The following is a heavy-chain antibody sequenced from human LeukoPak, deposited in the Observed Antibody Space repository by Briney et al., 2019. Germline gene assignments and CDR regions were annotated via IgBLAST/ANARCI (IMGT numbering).Heavy chain of an antibody. CDR3: ARQMDFWSGYYNWFDP. CDR2: IYPGDSDT. CDR1: GYSFTSYW. D-gene: IGHD3-3*01. Sequence: GESFKISCKGSGYSFTSYWIGCVRQLPGKGLEWMGIIYPGDSDTRYSPSFQGQVTISADKSISTAYLQCSSLKASDTAMYYCARQMDFWSGYYNWFDPWGQGTLVTVSS. J-gene: IGHJ5*02. V-gene: IGHV5-51*01.